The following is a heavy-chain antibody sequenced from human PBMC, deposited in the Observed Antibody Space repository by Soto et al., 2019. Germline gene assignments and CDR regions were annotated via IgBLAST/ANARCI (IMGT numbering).Heavy chain of an antibody. D-gene: IGHD2-21*02. CDR2: TSYDGNNR. CDR1: GFSFSSYV. Sequence: QVRLVESGGGVVQPGRSLRLSCAGSGFSFSSYVLSWVRQAPGRGLEWVAATSYDGNNRYYADSVKGRFIISRDNSKNTLDLEMETPRPEDPAVYYCAGVYYGGDSVNNFWGQGTPVTVSS. J-gene: IGHJ4*02. CDR3: AGVYYGGDSVNNF. V-gene: IGHV3-30-3*01.